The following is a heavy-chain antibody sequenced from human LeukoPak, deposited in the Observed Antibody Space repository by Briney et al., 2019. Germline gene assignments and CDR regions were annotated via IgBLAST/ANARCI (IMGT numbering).Heavy chain of an antibody. CDR3: AKELSGWYFDY. Sequence: GGSLRLSCAASGFNFSSYGMHWVRQAPGKGLEWVAVISYDGSNKYYADSVKGRFTISRDNSKNTLYLQMNSLRAEDTAVYYCAKELSGWYFDYWGQGTLVTVSS. D-gene: IGHD6-19*01. CDR1: GFNFSSYG. CDR2: ISYDGSNK. J-gene: IGHJ4*02. V-gene: IGHV3-30*18.